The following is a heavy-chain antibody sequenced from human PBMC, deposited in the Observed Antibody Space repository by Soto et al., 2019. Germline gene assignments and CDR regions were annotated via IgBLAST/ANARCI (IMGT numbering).Heavy chain of an antibody. CDR2: IIPIFGTA. CDR1: GGTFSSYA. CDR3: ARTGLYSGRTDYYYYGMDV. Sequence: SVRVSCKXSGGTFSSYAISWVRQAPGQGLEWMGGIIPIFGTANYAQKFQGRVTITADESTSTAYMELSSLRSEDTAVYYCARTGLYSGRTDYYYYGMDVWGQGTTVTVSS. J-gene: IGHJ6*02. V-gene: IGHV1-69*13. D-gene: IGHD1-26*01.